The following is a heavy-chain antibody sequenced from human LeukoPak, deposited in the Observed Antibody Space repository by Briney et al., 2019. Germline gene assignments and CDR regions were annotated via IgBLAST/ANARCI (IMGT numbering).Heavy chain of an antibody. CDR1: GFTFSSYA. Sequence: GGSLRLSCAASGFTFSSYAMHWVRQAPGKGLERVAVISYDGSNKYYADSVKGRFTISRDNSKNTLYLQMNSLRAEDTAVYYCAREVPFGYGGNSDGLDYWGQGTLVTVSS. CDR3: AREVPFGYGGNSDGLDY. J-gene: IGHJ4*02. V-gene: IGHV3-30*04. CDR2: ISYDGSNK. D-gene: IGHD4-23*01.